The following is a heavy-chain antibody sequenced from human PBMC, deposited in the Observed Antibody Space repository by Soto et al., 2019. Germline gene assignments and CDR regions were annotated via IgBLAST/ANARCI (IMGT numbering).Heavy chain of an antibody. Sequence: SETLSLTCAVSGYSISSGYYWGWIRQPPGKGLEWIGSIYHSGSTYYNPSLKSRVTISVDTSKNQFSLKLSSVTAADTAVYYCASYDFWSGYTNLDYWGQGTLVTVSS. CDR2: IYHSGST. CDR1: GYSISSGYY. J-gene: IGHJ4*02. V-gene: IGHV4-38-2*01. D-gene: IGHD3-3*01. CDR3: ASYDFWSGYTNLDY.